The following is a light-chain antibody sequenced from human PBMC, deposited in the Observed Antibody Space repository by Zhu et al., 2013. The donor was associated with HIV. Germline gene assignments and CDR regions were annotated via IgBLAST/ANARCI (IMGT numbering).Light chain of an antibody. CDR3: QEYATSST. V-gene: IGKV3-20*01. CDR1: QTVSTF. CDR2: GAS. J-gene: IGKJ1*01. Sequence: EIALTHSPASLPLSPGERATLSCRASQTVSTFLDWHQQKPGQAPRLLIYGASSRATGIPDRFSGSGSGTDFTLTISRLEPEDFAVYYCQEYATSSTFGQGTKVEIK.